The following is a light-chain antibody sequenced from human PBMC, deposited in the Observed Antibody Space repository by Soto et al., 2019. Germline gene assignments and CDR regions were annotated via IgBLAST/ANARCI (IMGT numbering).Light chain of an antibody. CDR2: DVS. Sequence: QSALAQAASVSGSPGQSITISCTGTTSDIGAYNYVSWYQHHPGKAPKVMIYDVSNRPSGVSIRFSGSKSGTTASLTLSGLRAEDEADYYCSSYSSSSTLMIFGGGTKLTVL. CDR1: TSDIGAYNY. J-gene: IGLJ2*01. CDR3: SSYSSSSTLMI. V-gene: IGLV2-14*03.